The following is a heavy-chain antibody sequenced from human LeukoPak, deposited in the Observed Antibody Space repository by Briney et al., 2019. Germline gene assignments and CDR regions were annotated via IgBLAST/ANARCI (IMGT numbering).Heavy chain of an antibody. CDR1: GGSFSGYY. CDR2: INHSGST. V-gene: IGHV4-34*01. J-gene: IGHJ6*03. Sequence: SETLSLTCAVYGGSFSGYYWSWLRQPPGKGLEWIGEINHSGSTNYNPSLKSRVTISVDTSKNQFSLKLSSVTAADTAVYYCARRIPASYYYYYMDVWGKGTTVTISS. CDR3: ARRIPASYYYYYMDV.